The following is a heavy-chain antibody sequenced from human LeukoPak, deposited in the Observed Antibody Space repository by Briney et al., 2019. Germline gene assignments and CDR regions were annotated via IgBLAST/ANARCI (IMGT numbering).Heavy chain of an antibody. CDR1: GFTVSSNY. CDR2: IYSGGST. CDR3: AKDRVLELPFDY. V-gene: IGHV3-53*01. J-gene: IGHJ4*02. Sequence: GGSLRLSCAASGFTVSSNYMSWVRQAPGKGLEWVSVIYSGGSTYYADSVKGRFTISRDNSKNTLYLQMNSLRAEDTAVYYCAKDRVLELPFDYWGQGTLVTVSS. D-gene: IGHD1-7*01.